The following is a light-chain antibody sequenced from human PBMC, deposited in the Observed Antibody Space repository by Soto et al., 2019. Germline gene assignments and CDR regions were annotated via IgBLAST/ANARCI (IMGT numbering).Light chain of an antibody. V-gene: IGKV4-1*01. J-gene: IGKJ4*01. CDR3: QQYYNSPLT. CDR1: QSVLYSSNNKNY. CDR2: WAS. Sequence: DIVMTQSPDSLAVSLGERATINYKSSQSVLYSSNNKNYLAWYQQKAGQPPKLLIYWASTRQSGVPDRFSGSGSETDFTLTISSLQAEDVAIYYCQQYYNSPLTFGGGTKVEIK.